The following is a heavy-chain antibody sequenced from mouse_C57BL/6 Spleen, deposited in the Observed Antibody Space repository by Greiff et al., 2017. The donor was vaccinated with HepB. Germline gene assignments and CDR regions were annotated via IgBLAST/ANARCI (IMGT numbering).Heavy chain of an antibody. D-gene: IGHD2-1*01. CDR1: GFTFSSYA. Sequence: EVNLVESGEGLVKPGGSLKLSCAASGFTFSSYAMSWVRQTPEKRLEWVAYISSGGDYIYYADTVKGRFTISRDNARNTLYLQMSSLKSEDTAMYYCTRDLSGNYDAMDYWGQGTSVTVSS. CDR3: TRDLSGNYDAMDY. J-gene: IGHJ4*01. CDR2: ISSGGDYI. V-gene: IGHV5-9-1*02.